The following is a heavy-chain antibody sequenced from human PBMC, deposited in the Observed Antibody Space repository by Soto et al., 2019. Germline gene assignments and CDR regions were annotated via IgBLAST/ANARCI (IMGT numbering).Heavy chain of an antibody. D-gene: IGHD1-7*01. CDR2: ISGSDGSP. CDR1: GFTFSSYA. CDR3: ARLETGTGTSG. Sequence: EVQLLESGGGLVQPGGSLRLSCAASGFTFSSYAMRWVRQAPGKGLECVSSISGSDGSPYYADSVRGRFTISRDNSKNTLYLQMNSLRAEGTAFYYWARLETGTGTSGWGQGTLGTVSS. J-gene: IGHJ4*02. V-gene: IGHV3-23*01.